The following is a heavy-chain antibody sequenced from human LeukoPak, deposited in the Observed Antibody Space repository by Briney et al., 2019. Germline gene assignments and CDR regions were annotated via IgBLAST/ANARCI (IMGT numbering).Heavy chain of an antibody. CDR2: INGDGSTI. D-gene: IGHD3-22*01. V-gene: IGHV3-74*01. CDR1: GFTFNGHW. J-gene: IGHJ3*02. Sequence: GGSLRLSCEASGFTFNGHWMHWVRQAPGKGLVWVSLINGDGSTISYADSVKGRFTISRDNAKNRLYLQMNFLRAEDTSMYYCANPLDSSGYYHSDAFDIWGQGTMVSVSS. CDR3: ANPLDSSGYYHSDAFDI.